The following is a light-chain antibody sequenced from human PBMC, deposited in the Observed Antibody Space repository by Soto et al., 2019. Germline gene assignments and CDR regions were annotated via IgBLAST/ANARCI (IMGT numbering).Light chain of an antibody. Sequence: EIVLTQSPATLSLSPGERATLSCRASQSVSSYLAWYHQKPGQAPRLLIYDASNRSTGIPARYSGSGSGTDFTLTISSRETEDFAFYYCQQRSNGLRFGGGIKVEIK. CDR2: DAS. CDR3: QQRSNGLR. CDR1: QSVSSY. J-gene: IGKJ4*02. V-gene: IGKV3-11*01.